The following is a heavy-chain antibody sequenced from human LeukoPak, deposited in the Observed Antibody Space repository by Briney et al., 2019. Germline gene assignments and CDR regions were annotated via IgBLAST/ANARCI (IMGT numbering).Heavy chain of an antibody. D-gene: IGHD4-23*01. CDR1: GFTFRSYE. V-gene: IGHV3-48*03. CDR2: IGFTDSPI. J-gene: IGHJ3*02. Sequence: PGGSLRLSCTASGFTFRSYEMNWVRQAPGKGLEWVSYIGFTDSPIYYADSVKGRFTISRDNAKNSLYLQMNSLRAEDTAVYYCARVGGLFGGNPYDAFDMWGQGTMVTVSS. CDR3: ARVGGLFGGNPYDAFDM.